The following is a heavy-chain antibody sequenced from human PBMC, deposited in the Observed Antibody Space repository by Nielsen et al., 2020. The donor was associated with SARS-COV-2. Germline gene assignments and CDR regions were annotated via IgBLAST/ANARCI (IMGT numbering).Heavy chain of an antibody. Sequence: GESLKISCAASGFTFSSYSMNWVRQAPGKGLEWVSAISGSGGSTYYADSVKGRFTISRDDSKNTLYLQMNSLRAEDTAVYYCAKGYWYWAWDLYYFDYWGQGTLVTVSS. V-gene: IGHV3-23*01. CDR1: GFTFSSYS. D-gene: IGHD2-8*02. CDR2: ISGSGGST. CDR3: AKGYWYWAWDLYYFDY. J-gene: IGHJ4*02.